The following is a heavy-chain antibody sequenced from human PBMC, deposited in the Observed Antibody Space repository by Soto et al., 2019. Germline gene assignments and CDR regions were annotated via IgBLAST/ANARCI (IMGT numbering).Heavy chain of an antibody. Sequence: EVQLLESGGGLVQPGGSLRLSCAASGFTFRSYWMHWVRQAPGKGLVWVAQINSDGSPTNYADSVRGRFTISRDNAKNKLYLQLNSLRAADTAVYFCTRGSRGLGGIDYWGQGALVTVSS. V-gene: IGHV3-74*01. D-gene: IGHD6-19*01. CDR3: TRGSRGLGGIDY. J-gene: IGHJ4*02. CDR2: INSDGSPT. CDR1: GFTFRSYW.